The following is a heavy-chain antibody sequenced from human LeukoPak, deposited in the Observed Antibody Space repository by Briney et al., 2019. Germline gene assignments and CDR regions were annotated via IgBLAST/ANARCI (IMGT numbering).Heavy chain of an antibody. J-gene: IGHJ3*02. Sequence: GESLKIPCQGSGYSVTSYGIGWVRQMPGTGLEWMGIIYPGDSDTRYSPSFQGQVTISADKSISTAYLQWSSLKASDTAMYYCARLSGEISDAFDIWGQGTMVTVSS. CDR3: ARLSGEISDAFDI. D-gene: IGHD3-10*02. CDR2: IYPGDSDT. V-gene: IGHV5-51*01. CDR1: GYSVTSYG.